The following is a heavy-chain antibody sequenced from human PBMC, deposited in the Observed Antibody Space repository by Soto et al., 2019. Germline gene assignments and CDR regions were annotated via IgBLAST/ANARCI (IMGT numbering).Heavy chain of an antibody. V-gene: IGHV1-69*06. D-gene: IGHD6-19*01. CDR2: IIPIFNTA. J-gene: IGHJ5*02. CDR1: GGTFSTFG. CDR3: ARQTVSSGWHYGNWFDP. Sequence: ASVKVSCKVSGGTFSTFGISWVRQAPGQGLEWMGGIIPIFNTAKYAQKFQGRVTITADKSTSTVHMGLSSLRSEDTAVYYCARQTVSSGWHYGNWFDPWGQGTLVTVSS.